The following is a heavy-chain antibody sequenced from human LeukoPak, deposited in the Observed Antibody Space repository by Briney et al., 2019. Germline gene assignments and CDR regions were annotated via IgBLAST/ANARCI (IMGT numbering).Heavy chain of an antibody. CDR3: ASVIIVVVGITDY. CDR1: GFTFNSYS. D-gene: IGHD3-22*01. J-gene: IGHJ4*02. V-gene: IGHV3-21*01. Sequence: PGGSLRLSCAASGFTFNSYSMNWVRQAPGKGLEWVSSISSSSSYIYYADSVKGRFTISRDNAKNSLYLQMNSLRAEDTAVYYCASVIIVVVGITDYWGQGTLVTVSS. CDR2: ISSSSSYI.